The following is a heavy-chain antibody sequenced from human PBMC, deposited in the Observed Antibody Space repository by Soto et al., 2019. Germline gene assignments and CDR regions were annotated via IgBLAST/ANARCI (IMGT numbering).Heavy chain of an antibody. CDR2: LWYDGSNK. CDR3: ARESGSYHRDS. V-gene: IGHV3-33*01. CDR1: GFTFSSYG. Sequence: QVQLVESGGGVVQPGRSLRLSCAASGFTFSSYGMHWVRQAPGKGLEWVAALWYDGSNKYYADSVKGRFTISRDNSKNTLYVQMNGLRAEDTAMYYCARESGSYHRDSWGRGTLVTVSS. J-gene: IGHJ4*02. D-gene: IGHD1-26*01.